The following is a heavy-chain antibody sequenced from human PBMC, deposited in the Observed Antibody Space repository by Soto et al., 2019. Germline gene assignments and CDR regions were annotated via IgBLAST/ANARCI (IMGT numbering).Heavy chain of an antibody. CDR1: GFTVSSNY. J-gene: IGHJ5*02. CDR2: IYSGGST. CDR3: ARGMAKVVVAATNWFDP. Sequence: GGSLRLSCAASGFTVSSNYMSWVRQAPGKGLEWVSVIYSGGSTYYADSVKGRFTISRDNSKNTLYLQMNSLRAEDTAVYYGARGMAKVVVAATNWFDPWGQGTLVTVSS. V-gene: IGHV3-53*01. D-gene: IGHD2-15*01.